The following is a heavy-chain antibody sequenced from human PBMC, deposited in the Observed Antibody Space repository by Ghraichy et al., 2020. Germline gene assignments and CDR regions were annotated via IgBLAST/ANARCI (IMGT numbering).Heavy chain of an antibody. D-gene: IGHD6-19*01. J-gene: IGHJ4*02. CDR2: IYYSGST. CDR1: GGSISSGGYY. Sequence: SETLSLTCTVSGGSISSGGYYWSWIRQHPGKGLEWIGYIYYSGSTYYNPSLKSRVTISVDTSKNQFSLKLSSVTAADTAVYYCASTKYSSGWFYFDYWGQGTLVTVSS. V-gene: IGHV4-31*03. CDR3: ASTKYSSGWFYFDY.